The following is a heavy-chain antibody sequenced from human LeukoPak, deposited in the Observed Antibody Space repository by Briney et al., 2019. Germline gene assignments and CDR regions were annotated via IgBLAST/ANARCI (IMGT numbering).Heavy chain of an antibody. CDR2: ISYDGSNK. CDR1: GFTFSSYG. V-gene: IGHV3-30*03. D-gene: IGHD1-14*01. J-gene: IGHJ4*02. CDR3: ARERDQPHYFDY. Sequence: HAGGSLRLSCAASGFTFSSYGMHWVRQAPGKGLEWVAVISYDGSNKYYADSVKGRFTISRDNSKNTLYLQMNSLRAEDTAVYYCARERDQPHYFDYWGQGTLVTVSS.